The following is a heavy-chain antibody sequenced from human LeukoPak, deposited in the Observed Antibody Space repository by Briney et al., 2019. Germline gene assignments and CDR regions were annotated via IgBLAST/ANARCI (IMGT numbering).Heavy chain of an antibody. J-gene: IGHJ5*02. CDR3: VRGLRGGFDP. Sequence: GGSLRLSCAASGFTFSTYDMHWVRQAPGKGLEWVSGINTAGDTYYPASVKGRFTISRENAKNSLYLQMNSLRAGDTAVYYCVRGLRGGFDPWGQGALVTVSS. CDR1: GFTFSTYD. CDR2: INTAGDT. D-gene: IGHD4-17*01. V-gene: IGHV3-13*01.